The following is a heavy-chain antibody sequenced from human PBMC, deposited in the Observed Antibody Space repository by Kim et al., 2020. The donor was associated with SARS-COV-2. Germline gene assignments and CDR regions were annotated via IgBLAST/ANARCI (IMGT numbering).Heavy chain of an antibody. Sequence: KFQDRVTITRDTSASAAYMELSSLKSEDTAMYYCARGGGSAGRTQDGMDVWGQGTTVTVSS. CDR3: ARGGGSAGRTQDGMDV. J-gene: IGHJ6*02. V-gene: IGHV1-3*01. D-gene: IGHD3-10*01.